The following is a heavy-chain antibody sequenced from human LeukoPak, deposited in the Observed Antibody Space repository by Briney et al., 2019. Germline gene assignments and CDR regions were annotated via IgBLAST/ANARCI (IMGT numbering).Heavy chain of an antibody. V-gene: IGHV3-33*08. Sequence: PGGSLRLSCAASGFTFSNYAMSWVRQAPGKGLEWVAVIWYDGSNKYYADSVKGRFTISRDNSKNTLYLQMNSLRAEDTAVYYCARNGDHYFDYWGQGTLVTVSS. D-gene: IGHD4-17*01. CDR3: ARNGDHYFDY. CDR1: GFTFSNYA. CDR2: IWYDGSNK. J-gene: IGHJ4*02.